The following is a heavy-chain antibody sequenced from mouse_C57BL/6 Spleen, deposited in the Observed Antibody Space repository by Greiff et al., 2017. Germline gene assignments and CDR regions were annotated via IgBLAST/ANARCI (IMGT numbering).Heavy chain of an antibody. Sequence: EVQRVESGGDLVKPGGSLKLSCAASGFTFSSYGMSWVRQTPDKRLEWVATISSGGSYTYYPDSVKGRFTISRDNAKNTLYLQMSSLKSEDTAMYYCARRVTTAYFDVWGTGTTVTVSS. CDR2: ISSGGSYT. CDR1: GFTFSSYG. J-gene: IGHJ1*03. CDR3: ARRVTTAYFDV. D-gene: IGHD1-2*01. V-gene: IGHV5-6*01.